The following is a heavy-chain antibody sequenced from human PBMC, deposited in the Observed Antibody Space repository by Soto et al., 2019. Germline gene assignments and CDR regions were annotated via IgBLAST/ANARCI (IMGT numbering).Heavy chain of an antibody. D-gene: IGHD3-10*01. Sequence: SETLSLTCTVSGGSISSGDYYWSWIRQPPGKGLEWIGYIYYSGSTYYNPSLKSRVTISVDTSKNQFSLKLSSVTAADTAVYYCAREEPPSYGSGSRAGNYYYYGMDVWGQGTTVTVSS. CDR3: AREEPPSYGSGSRAGNYYYYGMDV. CDR1: GGSISSGDYY. J-gene: IGHJ6*02. CDR2: IYYSGST. V-gene: IGHV4-30-4*01.